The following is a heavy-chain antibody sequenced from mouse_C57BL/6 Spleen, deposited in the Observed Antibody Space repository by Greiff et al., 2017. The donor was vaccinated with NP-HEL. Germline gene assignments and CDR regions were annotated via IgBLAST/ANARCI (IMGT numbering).Heavy chain of an antibody. J-gene: IGHJ2*01. Sequence: DVQLVESGGGLVKPGGSLKLSCAASGFTFSSYAMSWVRQTPEKRLEWVATISDGGSYTYYPDNVKGRFTISRDNAKNNLYLQMSHLKSEDTAMYYCARGDFYYGSSPLGYWGQGTTLTVSS. CDR3: ARGDFYYGSSPLGY. CDR1: GFTFSSYA. CDR2: ISDGGSYT. D-gene: IGHD1-1*01. V-gene: IGHV5-4*01.